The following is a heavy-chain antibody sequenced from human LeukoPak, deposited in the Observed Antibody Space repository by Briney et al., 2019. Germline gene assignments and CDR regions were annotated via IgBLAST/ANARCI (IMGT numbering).Heavy chain of an antibody. CDR1: GYTLTELS. CDR2: FDPEDGET. Sequence: ASVKVSCKVSGYTLTELSMHWVRQAPGKGLEWMGGFDPEDGETIYAQKFQGRVTMTEDTSTDTAYMELSSLRSEDTAVYYCATAVRGSSSYYYGMDVWGQGTTVTVSS. D-gene: IGHD6-6*01. CDR3: ATAVRGSSSYYYGMDV. J-gene: IGHJ6*02. V-gene: IGHV1-24*01.